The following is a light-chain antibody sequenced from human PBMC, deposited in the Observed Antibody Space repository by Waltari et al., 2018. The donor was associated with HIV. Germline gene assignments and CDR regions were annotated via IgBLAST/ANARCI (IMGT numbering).Light chain of an antibody. J-gene: IGLJ3*02. Sequence: QSLLTQPPSVSATPGQRITISCTGNKSNIGAGHDVHWYRQLPGTAPRLLIFANSNRPSGVPDLISGSKSTASASLAITGLQAEDEGYYYCQSSDIRLHGLWVFGGGTKVTVL. CDR2: ANS. CDR1: KSNIGAGHD. V-gene: IGLV1-40*01. CDR3: QSSDIRLHGLWV.